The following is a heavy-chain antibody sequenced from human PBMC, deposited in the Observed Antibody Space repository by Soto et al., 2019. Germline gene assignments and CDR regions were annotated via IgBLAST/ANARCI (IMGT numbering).Heavy chain of an antibody. CDR1: GYTFTSYY. V-gene: IGHV1-46*01. J-gene: IGHJ4*02. Sequence: XSVKVSCKASGYTFTSYYMHWVRQAPGQGLEWMGIINPSAGSTNYAQKFQGRVTMTRDTSTSTVYMELSSLRSEDTALYYCARARTGDFDYWGQGTLVTVSS. CDR2: INPSAGST. D-gene: IGHD7-27*01. CDR3: ARARTGDFDY.